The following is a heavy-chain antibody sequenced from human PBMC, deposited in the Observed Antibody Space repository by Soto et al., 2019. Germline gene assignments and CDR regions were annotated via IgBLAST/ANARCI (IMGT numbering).Heavy chain of an antibody. CDR3: ARDMQLWLWELLFDY. V-gene: IGHV3-7*05. CDR2: IKQDGSEK. Sequence: EVQLVESGGGLVQPGGSLRLSCAASGFTFSTYWLSWVRQAPGKGLEWVANIKQDGSEKYYVDSVKGRFTISRDNANDSLYLQMSSLRAEDTAVYYCARDMQLWLWELLFDYWGQGALVTVSS. CDR1: GFTFSTYW. J-gene: IGHJ4*02. D-gene: IGHD3-10*01.